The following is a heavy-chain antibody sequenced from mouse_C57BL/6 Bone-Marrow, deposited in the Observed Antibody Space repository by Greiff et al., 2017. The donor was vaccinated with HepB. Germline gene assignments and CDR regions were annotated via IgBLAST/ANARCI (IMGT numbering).Heavy chain of an antibody. CDR1: GYSITSGYY. V-gene: IGHV3-6*01. J-gene: IGHJ4*01. CDR2: ISYDGSN. Sequence: EVKVEESGPGLVKPSQSLSLTCSVTGYSITSGYYWNWIRQFPGNKLEWMGYISYDGSNNYNPSLKNRISITRDTSKNQFFLKLNSVTTEDTATYYCARRSNYDAMDYWGQGTSVTVSS. D-gene: IGHD2-5*01. CDR3: ARRSNYDAMDY.